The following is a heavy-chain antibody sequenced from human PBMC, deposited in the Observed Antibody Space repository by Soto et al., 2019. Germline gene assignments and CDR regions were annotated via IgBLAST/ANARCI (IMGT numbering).Heavy chain of an antibody. D-gene: IGHD3-3*01. CDR3: TTKPLRRTIFGLRNYYYYGMDV. Sequence: PGGSLRLSCAASGFTFSNAWMNWVRQAPGRGLEWVGRIKSKTDGGTTDYAAPVKGRFTISRDDSKNTLYLQMNSLKTEDTAVYYCTTKPLRRTIFGLRNYYYYGMDVWGKETTFTVCS. CDR2: IKSKTDGGTT. J-gene: IGHJ6*04. CDR1: GFTFSNAW. V-gene: IGHV3-15*07.